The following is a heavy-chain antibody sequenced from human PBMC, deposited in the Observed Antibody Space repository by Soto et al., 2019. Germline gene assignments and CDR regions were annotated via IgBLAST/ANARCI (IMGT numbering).Heavy chain of an antibody. CDR2: ISSSSSTI. D-gene: IGHD2-15*01. CDR1: GLTFSSYS. V-gene: IGHV3-48*01. Sequence: PGGSLRLSCAASGLTFSSYSMNWVRQAPGKGLEWVSYISSSSSTIYYADSVKGRFTISRDNAKNSLYLQMNSLRAEDTAVYYCASDATLGAFDIWGQGTMVTVSS. CDR3: ASDATLGAFDI. J-gene: IGHJ3*02.